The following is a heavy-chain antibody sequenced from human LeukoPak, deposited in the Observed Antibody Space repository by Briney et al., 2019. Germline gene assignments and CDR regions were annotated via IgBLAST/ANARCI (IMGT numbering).Heavy chain of an antibody. V-gene: IGHV4-39*01. CDR3: ASGWDY. CDR1: GGSITSNNYY. Sequence: PSETLSLTCTVSGGSITSNNYYWGWIRQPPGKGLEWIGSIYSSGSTYYNPSLKSRVTISVDTSKNQFSLKLNSVTAADTAVYYCASGWDYWGQGTLVAVSS. CDR2: IYSSGST. J-gene: IGHJ4*02. D-gene: IGHD2-15*01.